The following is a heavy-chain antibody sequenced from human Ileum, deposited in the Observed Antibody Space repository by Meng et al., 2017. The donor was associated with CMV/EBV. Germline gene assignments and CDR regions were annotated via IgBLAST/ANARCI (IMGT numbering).Heavy chain of an antibody. CDR2: INSDGSST. CDR1: GFTFSSYW. D-gene: IGHD6-19*01. Sequence: GESLKISCAASGFTFSSYWMHWVRQAPGKGLVWVSRINSDGSSTSYADSVKGRFTISRDNAKNTLYLQMNSLRAEDTAVYYCARGLDGWYYDYYGMDVWGQGTTVTVSS. V-gene: IGHV3-74*01. J-gene: IGHJ6*02. CDR3: ARGLDGWYYDYYGMDV.